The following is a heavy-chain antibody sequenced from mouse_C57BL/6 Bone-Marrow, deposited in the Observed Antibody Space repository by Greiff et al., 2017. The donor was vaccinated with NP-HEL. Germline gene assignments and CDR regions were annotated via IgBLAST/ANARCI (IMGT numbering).Heavy chain of an antibody. CDR2: IHPNSGST. J-gene: IGHJ2*01. D-gene: IGHD1-1*01. CDR3: ARSYYYCSTVGY. CDR1: GYTFTSYW. V-gene: IGHV1-64*01. Sequence: QVQLQQPGAELVKPGASVKLSCKASGYTFTSYWMHWVKQRPGQGLEWIGMIHPNSGSTNYNEKFKSKATLTVDKSSSTAYMQLSSLTSEDSAVYYCARSYYYCSTVGYWGQGTTLTVSS.